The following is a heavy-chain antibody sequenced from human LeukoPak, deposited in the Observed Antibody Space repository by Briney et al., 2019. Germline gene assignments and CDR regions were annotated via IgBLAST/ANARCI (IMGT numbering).Heavy chain of an antibody. CDR2: INNDGSTT. Sequence: PGGSLRLSCTASGFTLSTHWMHWFRQAPGKGLVWVSRINNDGSTTDYADSVKGRFTISRDNARNTLYLQMNSLRVEDTAMYYCARTGSGTSANNLWGQGTLVTVSS. V-gene: IGHV3-74*01. D-gene: IGHD6-6*01. CDR1: GFTLSTHW. J-gene: IGHJ5*02. CDR3: ARTGSGTSANNL.